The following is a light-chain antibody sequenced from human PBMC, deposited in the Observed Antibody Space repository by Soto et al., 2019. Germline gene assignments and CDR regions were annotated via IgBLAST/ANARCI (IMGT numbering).Light chain of an antibody. V-gene: IGLV1-40*01. Sequence: QSVLTQPPSVSGAPGQTVTISCAGSSSNIGPGFDVHWYQRVSGAAPKLLIYGNSNRPSGVPDRFSGSRSGTSASLAITGLQPEDEADYYCQSYDSSLRGSVFGPGTKVTVL. CDR1: SSNIGPGFD. J-gene: IGLJ1*01. CDR3: QSYDSSLRGSV. CDR2: GNS.